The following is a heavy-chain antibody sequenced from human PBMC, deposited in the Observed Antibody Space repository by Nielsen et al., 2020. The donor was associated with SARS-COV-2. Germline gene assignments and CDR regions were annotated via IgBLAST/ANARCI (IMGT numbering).Heavy chain of an antibody. J-gene: IGHJ4*02. V-gene: IGHV3-30-3*01. CDR1: GLPFSDQS. Sequence: GGSLTLSCAAYGLPFSDQSMHWVRQAPGKGLEWVAFISSGGSNFYYAHSVKGRFTISRDNSNNTVYLQMNSLRAEDTALYYCARGNGWGSYFDYWGQGTLVTVSS. CDR3: ARGNGWGSYFDY. D-gene: IGHD7-27*01. CDR2: ISSGGSNF.